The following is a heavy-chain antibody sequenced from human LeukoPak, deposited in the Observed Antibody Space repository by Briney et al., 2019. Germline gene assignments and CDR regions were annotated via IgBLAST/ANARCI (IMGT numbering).Heavy chain of an antibody. CDR1: GFTFNTYA. V-gene: IGHV3-23*01. CDR2: ISSSGGST. Sequence: GGSLRLSCAASGFTFNTYAMSWVRQAPGKGLEWVSAISSSGGSTYYAASVKGQFTISRDNSKNTLYLQMNSLRAEDTAVYYCARDLRDNEPEVRDYWGQGTLVTVSS. CDR3: ARDLRDNEPEVRDY. J-gene: IGHJ4*02. D-gene: IGHD1-14*01.